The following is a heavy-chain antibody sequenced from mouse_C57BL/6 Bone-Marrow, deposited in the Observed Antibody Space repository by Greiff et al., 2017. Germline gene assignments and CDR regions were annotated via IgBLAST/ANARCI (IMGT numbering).Heavy chain of an antibody. CDR2: ISSGGSYT. CDR1: GFTFSSYG. V-gene: IGHV5-6*01. J-gene: IGHJ1*03. D-gene: IGHD3-2*02. Sequence: EVQGVESGGDLVKPGGSLKLSCAASGFTFSSYGMSWVRQTPDKRLEWVATISSGGSYTYYPDSVKGRFTIYRDNDKNTLYLQMSIRKSEDTAMYYCARHQRQLSLRVFWYFHVWGTCAT. CDR3: ARHQRQLSLRVFWYFHV.